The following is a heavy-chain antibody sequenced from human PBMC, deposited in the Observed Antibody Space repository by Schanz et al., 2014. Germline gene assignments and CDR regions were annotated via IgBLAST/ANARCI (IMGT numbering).Heavy chain of an antibody. J-gene: IGHJ6*02. V-gene: IGHV3-30-3*01. D-gene: IGHD2-15*01. Sequence: VQLVESGGGVVQPGGSLRLSCAASGFTFSSYAMHWVRQAPGKGLEWVAVISYDGSNKYYADSVKGRFTISRDNSKNTLYLQMNTLRAEDTAVYYCAKGMGYCSGGTCYDYYYYGLDVWGQGTTVTVSS. CDR2: ISYDGSNK. CDR1: GFTFSSYA. CDR3: AKGMGYCSGGTCYDYYYYGLDV.